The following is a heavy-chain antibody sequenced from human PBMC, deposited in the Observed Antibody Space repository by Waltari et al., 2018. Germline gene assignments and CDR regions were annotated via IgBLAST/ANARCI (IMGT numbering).Heavy chain of an antibody. J-gene: IGHJ4*02. Sequence: MSWVRQAPGKGLEWVSAISGSGGSTYYADSVKGRFTISRDNSKNTLYLQMNSLRAEDTAVYYCAKDRLRYYDSSGYYTDYWGQGTLVTVSS. CDR3: AKDRLRYYDSSGYYTDY. D-gene: IGHD3-22*01. CDR2: ISGSGGST. V-gene: IGHV3-23*01.